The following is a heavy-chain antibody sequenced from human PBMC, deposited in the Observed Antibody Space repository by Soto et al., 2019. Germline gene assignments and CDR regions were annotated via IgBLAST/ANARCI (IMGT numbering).Heavy chain of an antibody. J-gene: IGHJ5*02. CDR2: INHSGST. D-gene: IGHD3-10*01. CDR3: AREDDDYGSGSYYNHWFDP. CDR1: GGSFSGYY. V-gene: IGHV4-34*01. Sequence: PSETLSLTCAVYGGSFSGYYWSWIRQPPGKGLEWIGEINHSGSTNYNPSLKSRVTISVDRSKNQFSLKLSSVTAADTAVYYCAREDDDYGSGSYYNHWFDPWGQGTLVT.